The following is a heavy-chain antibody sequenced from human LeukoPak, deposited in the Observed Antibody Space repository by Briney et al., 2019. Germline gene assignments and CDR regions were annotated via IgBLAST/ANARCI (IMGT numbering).Heavy chain of an antibody. CDR2: RGYSGANT. CDR1: GFTFSTFG. V-gene: IGHV3-30*02. J-gene: IGHJ4*02. Sequence: GGSLRLSCAASGFTFSTFGMHWVRQAPAEGLEWVAYRGYSGANTYYADSVKGRFTIYRDDSKNTVHLQMNSLRAADTALYSCARDLNGNFYIVYWGQGTLVTVSS. D-gene: IGHD1-26*01. CDR3: ARDLNGNFYIVY.